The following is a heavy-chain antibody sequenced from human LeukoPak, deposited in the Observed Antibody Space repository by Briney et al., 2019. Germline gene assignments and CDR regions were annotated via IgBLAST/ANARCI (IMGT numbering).Heavy chain of an antibody. CDR1: GYTFTSYY. J-gene: IGHJ4*02. CDR2: INPSGGST. V-gene: IGHV1-46*01. Sequence: RASVTVSCKASGYTFTSYYMHWVRQAPGQGLEWMGIINPSGGSTSYAQKFQGRVTMTRDTSTSTVYMELSSLRSEDTAVYYCARALGYGDYVHQVDYWGQGTLVTVSS. CDR3: ARALGYGDYVHQVDY. D-gene: IGHD4-17*01.